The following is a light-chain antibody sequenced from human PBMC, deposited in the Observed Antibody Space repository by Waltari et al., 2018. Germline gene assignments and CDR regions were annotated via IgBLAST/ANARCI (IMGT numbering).Light chain of an antibody. CDR2: AVS. V-gene: IGKV1-12*01. CDR1: QAIASA. Sequence: EIQMTQSPSSVSASVGDRVTLTCRAGQAIASALAWYQQKPGQAPNLLIYAVSSLQSGVPSRFSGSGSGTDFTLTISSLQPEDSATYYCQQGSSFPPTFGQGTKVEIK. J-gene: IGKJ1*01. CDR3: QQGSSFPPT.